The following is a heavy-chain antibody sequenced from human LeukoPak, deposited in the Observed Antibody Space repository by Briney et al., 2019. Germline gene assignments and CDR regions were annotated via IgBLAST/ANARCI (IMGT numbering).Heavy chain of an antibody. Sequence: GGSLRLSCAASGFTFSSYSMNWVRQAPGKGLEWVSYIFSTSSTIYYADSVKGRFTISRDNAKNSLYLQMNSLRAEDTAVYYCARNWGPFDYWGQGTLVTVSS. J-gene: IGHJ4*02. D-gene: IGHD7-27*01. V-gene: IGHV3-48*01. CDR2: IFSTSSTI. CDR3: ARNWGPFDY. CDR1: GFTFSSYS.